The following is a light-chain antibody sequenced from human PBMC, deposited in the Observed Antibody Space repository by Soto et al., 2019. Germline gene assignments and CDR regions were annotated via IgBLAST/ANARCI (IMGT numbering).Light chain of an antibody. CDR1: QTISSW. CDR2: AAS. V-gene: IGKV1-39*01. CDR3: QQSYSIPIT. J-gene: IGKJ5*01. Sequence: EIPISQSHSTLSVSVGDRVTSTCRASQTISSWLAWYQQKPGKAPELLVFAASSLQSGVPSRFSGSGSGTGFTLTISSLQPEDFATYYCQQSYSIPITFGQGTLLEI.